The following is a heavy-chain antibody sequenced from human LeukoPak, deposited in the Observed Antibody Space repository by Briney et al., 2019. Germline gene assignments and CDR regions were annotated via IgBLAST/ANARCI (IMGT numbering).Heavy chain of an antibody. CDR2: INHSGST. V-gene: IGHV4-34*01. J-gene: IGHJ6*03. CDR3: ARGGRDIVVVVAASPYYYYYMDV. Sequence: SETLSLXCAVYGGSFSGYYWSWIRQPPGKGLEWIGEINHSGSTNYNPSLKSRVTISVDTSKNQFSLKLSSVTAADTAVYYCARGGRDIVVVVAASPYYYYYMDVWGKGTTVTVSS. D-gene: IGHD2-15*01. CDR1: GGSFSGYY.